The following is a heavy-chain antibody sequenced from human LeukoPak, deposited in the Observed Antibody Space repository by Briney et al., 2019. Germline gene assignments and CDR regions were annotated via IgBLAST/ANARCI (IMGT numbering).Heavy chain of an antibody. J-gene: IGHJ4*02. CDR2: TSYDGSNK. Sequence: GRSLRLSCAASGFTFSSYAMHWVRQAPGKGLEWVAVTSYDGSNKYYADSVKGRFTISRDNSKNTLHLQMNSLRTEDTALYYCARDSTLGGVIVTGPRGFDYWGQGTLVTVSS. V-gene: IGHV3-30-3*01. D-gene: IGHD3-16*02. CDR3: ARDSTLGGVIVTGPRGFDY. CDR1: GFTFSSYA.